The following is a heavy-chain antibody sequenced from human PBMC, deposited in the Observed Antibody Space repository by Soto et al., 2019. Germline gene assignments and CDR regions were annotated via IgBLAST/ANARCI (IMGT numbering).Heavy chain of an antibody. J-gene: IGHJ5*02. D-gene: IGHD6-19*01. CDR1: GYTFTSYY. V-gene: IGHV1-46*01. CDR2: INPSGGST. CDR3: ARGDSSGWPTGGRFDP. Sequence: ASVKVSCKASGYTFTSYYMHWVRQAPGQGLEWMGIINPSGGSTSYAQKFQGRVTMTRDTSTSTVYMELSSLRSDDTAVYYCARGDSSGWPTGGRFDPWGQGTLVTVSS.